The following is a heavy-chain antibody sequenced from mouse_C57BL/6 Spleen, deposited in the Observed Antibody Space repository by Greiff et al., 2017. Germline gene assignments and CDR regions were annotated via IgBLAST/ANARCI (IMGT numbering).Heavy chain of an antibody. J-gene: IGHJ2*01. CDR3: ARPIYYDYDSFDY. Sequence: EVQLQQSGPELVKPGASVKISCKASGYSFTGYYMNWVKQSPEKSLEWIGEINPSTGGTTYNQKFKAKATLTVDKSSSTAYMQLKSLTSEDSAVYYCARPIYYDYDSFDYWGQGTTLTVSS. CDR2: INPSTGGT. V-gene: IGHV1-42*01. CDR1: GYSFTGYY. D-gene: IGHD2-4*01.